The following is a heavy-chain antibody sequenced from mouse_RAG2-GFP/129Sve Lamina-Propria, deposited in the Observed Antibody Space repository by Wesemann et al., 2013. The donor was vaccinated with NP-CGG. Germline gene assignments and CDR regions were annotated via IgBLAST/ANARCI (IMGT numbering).Heavy chain of an antibody. J-gene: IGHJ1*03. CDR1: GFNIKDDY. Sequence: EVQLQQSGAELVRPGASVKLSCTASGFNIKDDYMHWVKQRPEQGLEWIGWIDPENGDTEYASKFQGKATITADTSSNTAYLQLSSLTSEDSAVYYCAIDYSNYEYFDVWGTGTTVTVSS. CDR2: IDPENGDT. CDR3: AIDYSNYEYFDV. D-gene: IGHD2-5*01. V-gene: IGHV14-4*01.